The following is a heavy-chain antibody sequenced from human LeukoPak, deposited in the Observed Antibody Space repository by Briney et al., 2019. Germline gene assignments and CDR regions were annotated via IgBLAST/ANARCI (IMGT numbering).Heavy chain of an antibody. V-gene: IGHV3-15*01. CDR3: AKESEYSSGWSHFDY. CDR2: IKTKTDGGTT. Sequence: PGGSLRLSCATSGFPFTNTWMNWVRQAPGKGLEWVGRIKTKTDGGTTDHAAPVKGRFTISRDDSKNTLYLQMNSLRAEDTAVYYCAKESEYSSGWSHFDYWGQGTLVTVSS. J-gene: IGHJ4*02. D-gene: IGHD6-19*01. CDR1: GFPFTNTW.